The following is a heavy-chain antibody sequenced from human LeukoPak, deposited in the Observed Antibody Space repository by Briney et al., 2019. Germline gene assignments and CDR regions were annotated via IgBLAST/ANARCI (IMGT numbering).Heavy chain of an antibody. CDR3: ARALNPLYYYYYMDV. V-gene: IGHV4-30-4*08. Sequence: SGPTLVKPTQTLTLTCAFSGFSLSTSGVGVGWIRQPPGKGLEWIGYIYYSGSTYYNPSLKSRVTISVDTSKNQFSLKLSSVTAADTAVYYCARALNPLYYYYYMDVWGKGTTVTVSS. D-gene: IGHD1-14*01. CDR2: IYYSGST. J-gene: IGHJ6*03. CDR1: GFSLSTSGVG.